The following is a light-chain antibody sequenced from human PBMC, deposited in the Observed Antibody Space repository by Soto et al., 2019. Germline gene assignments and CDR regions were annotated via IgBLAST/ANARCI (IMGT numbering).Light chain of an antibody. J-gene: IGKJ3*01. Sequence: DIQMTQSPSSLSASAGDRVTITCRASQGVRSSLDWYQKKPGKAPKRLIYEISSLQSGVPSRFSGSGSGTEFTLTISSLQPEDFATYYCLQHNSYPFTFGPGTKVDIK. CDR3: LQHNSYPFT. CDR1: QGVRSS. CDR2: EIS. V-gene: IGKV1-17*01.